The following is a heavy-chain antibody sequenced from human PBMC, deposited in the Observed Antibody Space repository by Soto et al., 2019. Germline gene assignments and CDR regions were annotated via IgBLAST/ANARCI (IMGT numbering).Heavy chain of an antibody. CDR2: IWYDGSNK. D-gene: IGHD2-2*01. J-gene: IGHJ6*03. Sequence: QVQLVESGGGVVQPGRSLRLSCAASGFTFSSYGMHWVRQAPGKGLEWVAVIWYDGSNKYYADSVKGRFTISRDNSKNTLYLKMNSLRAEDTAVYYCAREGNCSSTSCYWGYYYYYMDVWGKGTTVTVSS. V-gene: IGHV3-33*01. CDR3: AREGNCSSTSCYWGYYYYYMDV. CDR1: GFTFSSYG.